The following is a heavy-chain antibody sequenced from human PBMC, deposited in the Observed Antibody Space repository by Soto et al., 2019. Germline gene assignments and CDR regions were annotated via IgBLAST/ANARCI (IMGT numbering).Heavy chain of an antibody. V-gene: IGHV4-31*03. CDR3: ARHTTPYYFDY. J-gene: IGHJ4*02. Sequence: SETLSLTCTVSGGSISSGGYYWSWIRQHPGKGLEWIGYIYYSGSTYYNPSLKSRVTISVDTSKNQFSLKLSSVTAADTAVYYGARHTTPYYFDYWGQGTLVTVSS. D-gene: IGHD1-26*01. CDR2: IYYSGST. CDR1: GGSISSGGYY.